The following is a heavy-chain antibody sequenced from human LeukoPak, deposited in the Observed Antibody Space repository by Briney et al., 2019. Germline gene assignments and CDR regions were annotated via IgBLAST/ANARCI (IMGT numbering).Heavy chain of an antibody. CDR3: AKRTIGATKLYYFDC. CDR1: GFTFSSYP. V-gene: IGHV3-23*01. J-gene: IGHJ4*02. Sequence: GGSLRLSCSASGFTFSSYPMSWLRQAPGKGLEGVSTFSGNSGSTYYADSVKGRFTVSRDNSKNTLYLQMNSLRAEDTAIYYCAKRTIGATKLYYFDCWGQGTLVTVSS. D-gene: IGHD6-13*01. CDR2: FSGNSGST.